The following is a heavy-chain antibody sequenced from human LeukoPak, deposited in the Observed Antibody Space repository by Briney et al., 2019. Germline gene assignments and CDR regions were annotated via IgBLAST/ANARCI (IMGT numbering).Heavy chain of an antibody. J-gene: IGHJ4*02. Sequence: SETLSLTCAVYGGSFSGYYWSWIRQPPGKGLEWIGGINHSGSTNYNPSLKSRVTISVDTSKNQFSLKPSSVTAADTAVYYCARRGYDSSGYYFDYWGQGTLVTVSS. CDR2: INHSGST. CDR1: GGSFSGYY. V-gene: IGHV4-34*01. D-gene: IGHD3-22*01. CDR3: ARRGYDSSGYYFDY.